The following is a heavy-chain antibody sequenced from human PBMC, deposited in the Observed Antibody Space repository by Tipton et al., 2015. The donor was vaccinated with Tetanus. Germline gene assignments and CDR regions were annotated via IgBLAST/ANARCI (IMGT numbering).Heavy chain of an antibody. CDR1: GFAFSDYS. J-gene: IGHJ6*02. D-gene: IGHD1-1*01. Sequence: LRLSCAASGFAFSDYSIFWVRQAPGKGLEWVGEINHSGNTDHNPSLKSRVTLSVDTSKNQFSLKLNSVTAADTAMYYCVTVNFPNYYHYGMDVRGQGTTVTVSS. V-gene: IGHV4-34*01. CDR3: VTVNFPNYYHYGMDV. CDR2: INHSGNT.